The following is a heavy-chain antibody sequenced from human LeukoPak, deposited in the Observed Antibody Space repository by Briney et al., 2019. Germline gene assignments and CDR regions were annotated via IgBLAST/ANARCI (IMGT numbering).Heavy chain of an antibody. CDR3: ARLKGRYCSGGSCYPSYGMDV. CDR1: GFTFSSHA. D-gene: IGHD2-15*01. V-gene: IGHV3-64*04. CDR2: ISSNGGST. J-gene: IGHJ6*02. Sequence: GGSLRLSCSASGFTFSSHAMHWVRQAPGKGLEYVSAISSNGGSTYYADSVKGRFTISRDNAKNSLYLQMNSLRAEDTAVYYCARLKGRYCSGGSCYPSYGMDVWGQGTTVTVSS.